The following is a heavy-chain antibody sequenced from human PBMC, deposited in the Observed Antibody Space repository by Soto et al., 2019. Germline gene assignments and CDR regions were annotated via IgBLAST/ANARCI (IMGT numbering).Heavy chain of an antibody. Sequence: EVQLVESGGGLVQPGGSLRLSCAASGFTFSTYWMHWVRQVPGKGLVWVSRVNPDGTTTNHAASVKGRFTISRDNAKNTLHLQMNSLRVDDTAVYFCARDLAGVDDSWGQGTLVTVSS. J-gene: IGHJ4*02. CDR3: ARDLAGVDDS. CDR2: VNPDGTTT. CDR1: GFTFSTYW. V-gene: IGHV3-74*01. D-gene: IGHD7-27*01.